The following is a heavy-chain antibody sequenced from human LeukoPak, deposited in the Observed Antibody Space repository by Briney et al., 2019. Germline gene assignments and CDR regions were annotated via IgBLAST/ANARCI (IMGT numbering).Heavy chain of an antibody. J-gene: IGHJ6*02. CDR2: IRSSSSTK. V-gene: IGHV3-48*04. CDR3: ARLGSHGYYYDGMDV. D-gene: IGHD3-16*01. Sequence: GGSLRLSCAASGFTFSSYDMHWVRQAPGKGLEWLSYIRSSSSTKYYADSVKGRFTISRDNAKNSLYLQMNSLRAEDTAVYYCARLGSHGYYYDGMDVWGQGTSVTVSS. CDR1: GFTFSSYD.